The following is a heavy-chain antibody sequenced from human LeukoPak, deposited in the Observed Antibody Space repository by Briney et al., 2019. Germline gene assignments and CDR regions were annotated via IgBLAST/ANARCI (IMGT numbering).Heavy chain of an antibody. Sequence: SETLSLTCTVSGGSISSYYWSWIRQPPGKGLEWIGYIYYSGSTNYNPSLKSRVTISVDTSKNQFSLKLSSVTAADTAVYYCARDAANNYFDYWGQGTLVTVSS. D-gene: IGHD4/OR15-4a*01. J-gene: IGHJ4*02. V-gene: IGHV4-59*01. CDR1: GGSISSYY. CDR3: ARDAANNYFDY. CDR2: IYYSGST.